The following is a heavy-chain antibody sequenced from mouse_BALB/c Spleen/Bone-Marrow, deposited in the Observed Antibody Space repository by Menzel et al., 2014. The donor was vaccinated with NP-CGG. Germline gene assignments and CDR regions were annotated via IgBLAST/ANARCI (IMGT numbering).Heavy chain of an antibody. D-gene: IGHD1-1*01. CDR2: INPDRRTI. J-gene: IGHJ1*01. CDR3: ARLNYYGNLFV. Sequence: EVQLVESGGGLVQPGGSLKLSCAASGFDFSRYWMSWVRRAPGKGLEWIGEINPDRRTINYTPSLKDKFIISRDNAKNTLYLQMSKVRSEDTALYYCARLNYYGNLFVWGAGTTVTVSS. V-gene: IGHV4-1*02. CDR1: GFDFSRYW.